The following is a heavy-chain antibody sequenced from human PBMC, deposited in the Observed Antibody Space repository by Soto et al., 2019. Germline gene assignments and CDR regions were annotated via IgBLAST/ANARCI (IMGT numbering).Heavy chain of an antibody. J-gene: IGHJ6*02. V-gene: IGHV3-33*01. CDR2: IWYDGSNK. Sequence: HPGGSLRLSCAASGFTFSSYGMHWVRQAPGKGLEWVAVIWYDGSNKYYADSVKGRFTISRDNSKNTLYLQMNSLRAEDTAVYYCARDASSGFLDYYYYYYGMDVWGQGTTVTVSS. CDR1: GFTFSSYG. D-gene: IGHD6-19*01. CDR3: ARDASSGFLDYYYYYYGMDV.